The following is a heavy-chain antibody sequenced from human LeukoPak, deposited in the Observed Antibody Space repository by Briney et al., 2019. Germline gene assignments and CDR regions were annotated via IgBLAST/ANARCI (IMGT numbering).Heavy chain of an antibody. CDR3: ARTRPRYYYGMDV. J-gene: IGHJ6*02. Sequence: SETLSLTCVVYGGSFSGYYWSWIRQPPGKGLEWIGEINHSGSTNYNPSLKSRVTISVDTSKNQFSLKLSSVTAADTAVYYCARTRPRYYYGMDVWGQGTTVTVSS. CDR1: GGSFSGYY. CDR2: INHSGST. V-gene: IGHV4-34*01.